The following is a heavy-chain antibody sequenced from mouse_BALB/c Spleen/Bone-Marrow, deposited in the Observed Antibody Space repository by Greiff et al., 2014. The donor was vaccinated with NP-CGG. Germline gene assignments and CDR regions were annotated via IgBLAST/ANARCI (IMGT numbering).Heavy chain of an antibody. CDR1: GFNIKDTY. D-gene: IGHD1-1*01. J-gene: IGHJ2*01. CDR3: ANYYYGSHFDY. V-gene: IGHV14-3*02. Sequence: EVKLQESGAALVKPGVSVKLSCTASGFNIKDTYMHWVKQRPEQGLEWIGRIDPANGNTKYDPKFQGKATITADTSSNTAYLQLSSLTSEDTAVYYCANYYYGSHFDYWGQGTTLTVSS. CDR2: IDPANGNT.